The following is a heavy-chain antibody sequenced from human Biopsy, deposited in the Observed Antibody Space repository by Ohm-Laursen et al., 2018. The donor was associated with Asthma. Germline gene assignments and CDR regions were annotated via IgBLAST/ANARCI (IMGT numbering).Heavy chain of an antibody. Sequence: ASVKVSCKASGDSFSNYAISWVRQAPGQGLEWMGGLIPVLGTPDHAQMFEGRVTITADESTGTAYMELSSLSSEDMAVYYCARGYSGSDRIVYYYSGLEVWGQGTTVTVSS. CDR1: GDSFSNYA. CDR2: LIPVLGTP. J-gene: IGHJ6*02. D-gene: IGHD5-12*01. CDR3: ARGYSGSDRIVYYYSGLEV. V-gene: IGHV1-69*13.